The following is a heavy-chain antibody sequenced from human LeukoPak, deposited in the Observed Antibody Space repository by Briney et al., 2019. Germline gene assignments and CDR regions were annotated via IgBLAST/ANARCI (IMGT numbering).Heavy chain of an antibody. J-gene: IGHJ4*02. CDR2: INPHSGGT. CDR3: AKDRITFAGVIVPSLDF. V-gene: IGHV1-2*02. D-gene: IGHD3-16*02. Sequence: ASVKVSCKASGYTFSGYYMHWVRQAPGQGLEWMGWINPHSGGTSYARNFQGRVTMTRDTSISTAYMELSRLRSDDTAMYYCAKDRITFAGVIVPSLDFWGQGTLVTVSS. CDR1: GYTFSGYY.